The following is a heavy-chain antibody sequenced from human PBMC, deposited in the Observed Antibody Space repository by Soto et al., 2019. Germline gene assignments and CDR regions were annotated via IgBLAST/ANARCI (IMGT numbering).Heavy chain of an antibody. CDR1: GFTFRSYS. CDR2: ISSSSSYI. CDR3: ARDWGYYGSGARAFDY. J-gene: IGHJ4*02. D-gene: IGHD3-10*01. V-gene: IGHV3-21*01. Sequence: GVSLKLSCSASGFTFRSYSRNGVRQAPGKGLEWVSSISSSSSYIYYADSVKGRFTISRDNAKNSLYLQMNSLRAEDTAVYYCARDWGYYGSGARAFDYWGQGTLATVSS.